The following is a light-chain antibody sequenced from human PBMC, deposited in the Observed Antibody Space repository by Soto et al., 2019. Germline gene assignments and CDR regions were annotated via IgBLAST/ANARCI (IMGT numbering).Light chain of an antibody. V-gene: IGKV1-33*01. J-gene: IGKJ2*01. CDR1: QDITNY. CDR3: QQYDNLMYT. CDR2: DAS. Sequence: DIQMTQSPSSLSASVGDRVTITCQASQDITNYLNWYQQKPGQAPKLLIYDASNLETGVPSRFSGSGSGTDFTFTISSLQPVDIATYYCQQYDNLMYTFGQGTKLEIK.